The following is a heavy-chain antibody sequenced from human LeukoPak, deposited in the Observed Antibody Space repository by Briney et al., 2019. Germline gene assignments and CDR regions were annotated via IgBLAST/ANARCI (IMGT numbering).Heavy chain of an antibody. CDR1: GLTLSNYG. CDR3: AKMRGQYYLSYYIDA. Sequence: PGGSLRLSCGVSGLTLSNYGMRWVRQATGKGGEGVTYGGSGGSNYYADSLKGRFTVSRDNSKSTLYLQMNSLTAEDTAVYYCAKMRGQYYLSYYIDAWGKGTTVTVSS. D-gene: IGHD1-26*01. CDR2: GGSGGSN. V-gene: IGHV3-23*01. J-gene: IGHJ6*03.